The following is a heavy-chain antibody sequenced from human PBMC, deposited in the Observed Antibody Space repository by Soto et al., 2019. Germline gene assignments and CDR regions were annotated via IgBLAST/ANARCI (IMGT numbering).Heavy chain of an antibody. Sequence: QVQLQQWGAGLLKPSETLSLTCAVYGGSFSGYYWSWIRQPPGKGPEWIGEINHSGSTNYNPSLKSRVTISVDTSKNQFSLKLSSVTAADTAVYYCARREGGSGWYVGYWGQGTLVTVSS. CDR3: ARREGGSGWYVGY. D-gene: IGHD6-19*01. V-gene: IGHV4-34*01. J-gene: IGHJ4*02. CDR1: GGSFSGYY. CDR2: INHSGST.